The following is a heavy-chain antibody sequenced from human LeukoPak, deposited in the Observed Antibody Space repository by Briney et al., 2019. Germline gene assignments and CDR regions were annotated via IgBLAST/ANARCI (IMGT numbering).Heavy chain of an antibody. J-gene: IGHJ5*02. D-gene: IGHD1-26*01. CDR3: AKDRGANRGDWFDP. V-gene: IGHV3-23*01. CDR2: ISGSGGST. CDR1: GFTFSSYA. Sequence: PGGSLRLSCAASGFTFSSYAMRRVRQAPGKGLEWVSAISGSGGSTYYADSVKGRFTISRDNSKNTLYLQMNSLRAEDTAVYYCAKDRGANRGDWFDPWGQGTLVTVSS.